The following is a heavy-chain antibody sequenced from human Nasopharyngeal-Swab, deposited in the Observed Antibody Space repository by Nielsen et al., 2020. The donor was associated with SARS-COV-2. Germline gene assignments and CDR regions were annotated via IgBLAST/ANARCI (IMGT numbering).Heavy chain of an antibody. V-gene: IGHV3-7*04. Sequence: GESLKISCAASGFTFRSHWMTWVRLAPGRGLEWVANIKQDGNDKYYVDSVKGRFTISSDNAKNSLYLQMNSLRVEDTAVYYCARGASFSSGFYYSSNFYYYMDVWGKGTSVTVSS. D-gene: IGHD3-22*01. CDR1: GFTFRSHW. CDR2: IKQDGNDK. CDR3: ARGASFSSGFYYSSNFYYYMDV. J-gene: IGHJ6*03.